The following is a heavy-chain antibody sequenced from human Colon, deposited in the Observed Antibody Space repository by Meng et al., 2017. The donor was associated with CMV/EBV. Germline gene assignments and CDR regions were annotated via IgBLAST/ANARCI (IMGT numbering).Heavy chain of an antibody. CDR3: TKEGYVVVREGWGMDV. CDR1: GFTFNNYV. D-gene: IGHD2-21*01. V-gene: IGHV3-23*01. J-gene: IGHJ6*02. Sequence: GESLRLSCAASGFTFNNYVMSWVRQAPGMGVEWVSSITTNGRNAYYADSVKGRFTLSRDNSKNTLYLQMHSLRAEDTAVYYCTKEGYVVVREGWGMDVWGQGTTVTVSS. CDR2: ITTNGRNA.